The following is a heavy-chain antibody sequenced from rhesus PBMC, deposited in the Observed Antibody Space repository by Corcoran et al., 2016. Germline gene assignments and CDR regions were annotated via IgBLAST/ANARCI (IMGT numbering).Heavy chain of an antibody. J-gene: IGHJ4*01. V-gene: IGHV4-127*01. D-gene: IGHD3-22*01. CDR2: IGGSSGST. CDR3: AIMDYGDY. CDR1: GYSISSGYG. Sequence: QVQLQESGLGLAKPSETLSLTCAVSGYSISSGYGLSWIRQPPGKGLEWIGYIGGSSGSTNYNPSLKSRVTISKDTSKNQFSLKLSSATAADTAVYFCAIMDYGDYWGQGVLVTVSS.